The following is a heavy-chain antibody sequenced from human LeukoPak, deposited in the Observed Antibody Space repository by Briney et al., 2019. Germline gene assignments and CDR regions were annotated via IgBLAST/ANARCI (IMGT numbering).Heavy chain of an antibody. CDR1: GGSISSSSYY. CDR2: MYYSGGT. J-gene: IGHJ4*02. Sequence: PSETLSLTCTVSGGSISSSSYYWGWIRQPPGKGLEWIGSMYYSGGTYYNSSLKSRVTISVDTSKNQFSLKLSSVTAADTAVYYCAADRSGYALDYWGQGALVTVSS. D-gene: IGHD5-12*01. V-gene: IGHV4-39*01. CDR3: AADRSGYALDY.